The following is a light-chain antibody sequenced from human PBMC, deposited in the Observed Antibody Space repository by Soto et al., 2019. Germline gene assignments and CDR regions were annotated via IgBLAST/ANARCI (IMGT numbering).Light chain of an antibody. J-gene: IGLJ1*01. CDR2: SNH. Sequence: QSVLTQPPSASGTPGQRVTISCSGSSSNIGSNTVNWYQRLPGTAPNLLMYSNHQRPSGVPDRFSGSKSGTPASLAIIGLQSQHWSNYYCATWDASLNAGSVCGSSPKVPV. V-gene: IGLV1-44*01. CDR3: ATWDASLNAGSV. CDR1: SSNIGSNT.